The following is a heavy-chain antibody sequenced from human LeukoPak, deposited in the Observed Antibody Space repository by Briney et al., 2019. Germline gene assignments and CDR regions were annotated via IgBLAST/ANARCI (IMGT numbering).Heavy chain of an antibody. Sequence: SETLSPTCAVYGGSFSGYYWSWIRQPPGKGLEWIGEINHSGGTNYNPSLKSRVTISVDTSKNQFSLKLSSVTAADTAVYFCARDTTPYSSGWYDCWGQGTLVTVSS. D-gene: IGHD6-19*01. CDR3: ARDTTPYSSGWYDC. V-gene: IGHV4-34*01. J-gene: IGHJ5*01. CDR1: GGSFSGYY. CDR2: INHSGGT.